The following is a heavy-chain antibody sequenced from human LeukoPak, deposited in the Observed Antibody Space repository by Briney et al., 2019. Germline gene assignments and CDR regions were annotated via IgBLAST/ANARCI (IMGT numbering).Heavy chain of an antibody. CDR1: GYTFTGYY. J-gene: IGHJ4*02. D-gene: IGHD3-22*01. CDR3: ARARYYYDSSGYYSSYFDY. V-gene: IGHV1-2*02. CDR2: INPNSGGT. Sequence: ASVKVSCKASGYTFTGYYMHWVRQAPGQGLEWMGWINPNSGGTNYAQKFQGRVTMTRDTSISTAYMELSRLRSDDTAVYYCARARYYYDSSGYYSSYFDYWGQGTLVTVSS.